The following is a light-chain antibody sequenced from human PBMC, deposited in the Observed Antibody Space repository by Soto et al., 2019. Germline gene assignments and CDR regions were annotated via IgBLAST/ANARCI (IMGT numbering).Light chain of an antibody. CDR3: SSYEGSNNMI. CDR2: EVT. J-gene: IGLJ2*01. CDR1: SSDIGGYNS. Sequence: QSVLTQPPSASGSPGQSVTISCTGTSSDIGGYNSVSWYQQHPDKAPKLMIYEVTRRPSGVPDRFSGSKSGNTASLTVSGLQAEEGAVYYCSSYEGSNNMIFGGGTKLP. V-gene: IGLV2-8*01.